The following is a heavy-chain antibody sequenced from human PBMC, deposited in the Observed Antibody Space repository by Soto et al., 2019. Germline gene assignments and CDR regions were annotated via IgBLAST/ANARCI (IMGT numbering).Heavy chain of an antibody. CDR1: GGFVSSSSYS. CDR2: MYSSENT. J-gene: IGHJ6*02. V-gene: IGHV4-39*01. CDR3: ARLNGYCISTNCHGYYGMDV. D-gene: IGHD2-2*03. Sequence: SETMSLTCRVSGGFVSSSSYSWGWLRQSPGKGLEWIGTMYSSENTYYNPSLLSRVTISVDTSKNEFSLRLSSVTAADTAVYYCARLNGYCISTNCHGYYGMDVWGQGTTVTVSS.